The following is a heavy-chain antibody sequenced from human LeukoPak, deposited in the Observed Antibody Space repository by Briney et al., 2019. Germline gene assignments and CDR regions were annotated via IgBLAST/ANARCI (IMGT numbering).Heavy chain of an antibody. V-gene: IGHV3-30*04. Sequence: GGSLRLSCAASGFTFAKYAMDWVRQAPGKGLEWVAVISSDGRNTYYADSVRGRFTISRDNSRNIVFLQMNSLRIDDTVLYYCARVEGAAAGSGLDFDLWGQGTLVTVSS. D-gene: IGHD6-13*01. J-gene: IGHJ4*02. CDR2: ISSDGRNT. CDR1: GFTFAKYA. CDR3: ARVEGAAAGSGLDFDL.